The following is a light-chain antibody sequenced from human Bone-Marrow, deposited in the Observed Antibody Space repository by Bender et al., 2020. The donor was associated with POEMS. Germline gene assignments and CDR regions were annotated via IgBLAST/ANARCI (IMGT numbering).Light chain of an antibody. CDR3: CSHVGGDSYV. J-gene: IGLJ1*01. V-gene: IGLV2-23*01. CDR1: NSDVGSYNL. Sequence: QSALTQPASVSGSPGQSITISCTGTNSDVGSYNLVSWYQHHPGKAPKLMIYENYKRPSGLSDRFSGSKSANTASLTIAGLQTEDEADYYCCSHVGGDSYVFGTGTKVTVL. CDR2: ENY.